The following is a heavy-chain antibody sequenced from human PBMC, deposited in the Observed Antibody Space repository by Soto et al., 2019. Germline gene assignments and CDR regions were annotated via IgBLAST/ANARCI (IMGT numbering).Heavy chain of an antibody. CDR2: ISGSGGST. D-gene: IGHD3-22*01. CDR1: GFTFSTYA. J-gene: IGHJ4*02. V-gene: IGHV3-23*01. Sequence: LRLSCAASGFTFSTYAMTWVRQAPGKGLEWVSTISGSGGSTYYADSVKGRFTISRDNSKNTLYLQMNSLRAEDTAVYYCARVTYDSNGYYCEIDYWGQGTLVTVSS. CDR3: ARVTYDSNGYYCEIDY.